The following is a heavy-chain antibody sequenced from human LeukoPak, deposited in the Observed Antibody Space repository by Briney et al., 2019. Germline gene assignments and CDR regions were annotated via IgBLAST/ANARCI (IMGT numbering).Heavy chain of an antibody. CDR1: GYTLTELS. J-gene: IGHJ4*02. Sequence: ASVKVSCKVSGYTLTELSMHWVRQAPGKGLEWMGGFDPEDGETIYAQKFQGRVTMTEDTSTDTAYMELSSLRSEDTAGYYCATAMGDSSGYYRMPFDYWGQGTLVTVSS. CDR2: FDPEDGET. CDR3: ATAMGDSSGYYRMPFDY. D-gene: IGHD3-22*01. V-gene: IGHV1-24*01.